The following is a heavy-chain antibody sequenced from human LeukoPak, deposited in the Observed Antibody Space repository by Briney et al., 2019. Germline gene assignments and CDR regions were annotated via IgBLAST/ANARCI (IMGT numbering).Heavy chain of an antibody. D-gene: IGHD3-22*01. CDR1: GGSFSTGGYY. J-gene: IGHJ4*01. CDR2: IYYSGNT. V-gene: IGHV4-31*03. Sequence: SETLSLTCTVSGGSFSTGGYYWSWIRQHPGKGLEWIGYIYYSGNTYYNPSLKSRVTISIDTSKNQFSLDLRSVTAADTAVYYCARLRRGYYDSSGYDDYWGQEPWSPSPQ. CDR3: ARLRRGYYDSSGYDDY.